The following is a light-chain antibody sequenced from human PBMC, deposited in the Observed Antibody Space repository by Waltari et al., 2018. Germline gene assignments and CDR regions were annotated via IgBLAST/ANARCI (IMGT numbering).Light chain of an antibody. CDR3: SSHAGSKNLV. Sequence: QSALTQPTAASGSPGQSVTISCTGTSSDVGGYDLVSWYQQHPGKAPKLMISEVTKRPSGVHDRVSGSKSGNTASLTVDGLQADDEEDYDCSSHAGSKNLVFGGGTKLTVL. J-gene: IGLJ2*01. CDR2: EVT. V-gene: IGLV2-8*01. CDR1: SSDVGGYDL.